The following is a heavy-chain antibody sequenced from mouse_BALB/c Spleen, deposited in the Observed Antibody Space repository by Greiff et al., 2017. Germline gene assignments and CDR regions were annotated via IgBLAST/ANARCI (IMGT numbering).Heavy chain of an antibody. J-gene: IGHJ2*01. CDR2: ISSGGST. CDR1: GFTFSSYA. V-gene: IGHV5-6-5*01. D-gene: IGHD2-10*02. Sequence: EVMLVESGGGLVKPGGSLKLSCAASGFTFSSYAMSWVRQTPEKRLEWVASISSGGSTYYPDSVKGRFTISRDNARNILYLQMSSLRSEDTAMYYCARGRVCDYWGQGTTLTVSS. CDR3: ARGRVCDY.